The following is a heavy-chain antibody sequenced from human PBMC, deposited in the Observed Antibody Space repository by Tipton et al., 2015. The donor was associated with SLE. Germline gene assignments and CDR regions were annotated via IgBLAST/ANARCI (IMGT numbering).Heavy chain of an antibody. CDR3: ARVQGATVTTSDWFDP. J-gene: IGHJ5*02. D-gene: IGHD4-17*01. CDR2: IYYSGST. Sequence: TLSLTCAVYGGSFSGYYWSWIRQPPGKGLEWIRYIYYSGSTNYNPSLKSRVTISVDTSKNQFSLKLSSVTAADTAVYYCARVQGATVTTSDWFDPWGQGTLVTVSS. CDR1: GGSFSGYY. V-gene: IGHV4-59*07.